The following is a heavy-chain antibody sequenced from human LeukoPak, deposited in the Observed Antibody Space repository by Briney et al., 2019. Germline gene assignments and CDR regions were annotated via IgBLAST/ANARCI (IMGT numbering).Heavy chain of an antibody. CDR3: ARDLPSPGISVAEDY. J-gene: IGHJ4*02. D-gene: IGHD6-19*01. Sequence: ASVKVSCKASGYTFTGYYMFWLRQAPGQGLEWMGRIYPDSGGTNYAQKFQGRVTMTRDTSITTAYMELSSLRSDDTAVYYCARDLPSPGISVAEDYWGQGTLVTVSS. CDR2: IYPDSGGT. V-gene: IGHV1-2*06. CDR1: GYTFTGYY.